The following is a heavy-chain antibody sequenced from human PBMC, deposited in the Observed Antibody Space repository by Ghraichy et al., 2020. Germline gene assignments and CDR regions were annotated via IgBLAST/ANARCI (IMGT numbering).Heavy chain of an antibody. V-gene: IGHV1-46*01. CDR2: INPSDGST. CDR3: TKNGRFTSSWDMSHWFDP. J-gene: IGHJ5*02. CDR1: GYSFTRYY. Sequence: ASVKVSCKASGYSFTRYYIHWVRQAPGQGLEWMGIINPSDGSTTYAQKIQGRVTMTRDTSTSTVYMELSSLRSEDTALYYCTKNGRFTSSWDMSHWFDPWGQGTLVIVSS. D-gene: IGHD6-13*01.